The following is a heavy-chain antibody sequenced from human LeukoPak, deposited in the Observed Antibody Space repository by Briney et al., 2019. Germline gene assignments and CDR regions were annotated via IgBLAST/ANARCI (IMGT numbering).Heavy chain of an antibody. J-gene: IGHJ4*02. Sequence: GGSLRLSCAASGFTFSSYAMSWVRQAPGKGLEWVSAISGSGGSTYYADSVKGRFTISRDNSKNTLYLQMNSLRAEDTAVYYCAKANGGFTIFGVVAVYWGQGTLVTVSS. CDR2: ISGSGGST. D-gene: IGHD3-3*01. CDR1: GFTFSSYA. V-gene: IGHV3-23*01. CDR3: AKANGGFTIFGVVAVY.